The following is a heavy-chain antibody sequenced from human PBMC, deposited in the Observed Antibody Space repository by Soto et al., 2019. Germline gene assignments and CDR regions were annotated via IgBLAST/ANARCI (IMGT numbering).Heavy chain of an antibody. Sequence: SLRLACAACGFTFSSYWMSWVRQAPGKGLEWVANIKQDGSEKYYVDSVKGRFTISRDNAKNSLYLQMNSLRAEDTAVYYCARDRADILTGYDAFDIWGQGTMVTVSS. CDR1: GFTFSSYW. V-gene: IGHV3-7*01. J-gene: IGHJ3*02. CDR3: ARDRADILTGYDAFDI. CDR2: IKQDGSEK. D-gene: IGHD3-9*01.